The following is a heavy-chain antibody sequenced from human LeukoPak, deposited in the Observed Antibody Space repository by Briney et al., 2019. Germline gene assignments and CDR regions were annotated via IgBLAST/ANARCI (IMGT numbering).Heavy chain of an antibody. Sequence: GGSLRLSCAASGFTFSSYWMSWVRQAPGKELEWVANIKQDGREKYYVDSVKGRFTISRDNAKNSLYLQMNSLRAEGTAVYYWARDRIDQGSVAFDIWGQGTMVTVSS. CDR2: IKQDGREK. V-gene: IGHV3-7*01. D-gene: IGHD2-15*01. CDR3: ARDRIDQGSVAFDI. J-gene: IGHJ3*02. CDR1: GFTFSSYW.